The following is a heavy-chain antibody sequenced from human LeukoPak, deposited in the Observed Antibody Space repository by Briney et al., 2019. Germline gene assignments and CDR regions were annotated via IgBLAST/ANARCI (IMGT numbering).Heavy chain of an antibody. J-gene: IGHJ6*03. CDR3: ARYRHYYYYMDV. D-gene: IGHD4-11*01. CDR1: GGSISSGGYY. Sequence: PSQTLSLTCTVSGGSISSGGYYWCWIRQPPGKGLEWIGYIYHSGSTYYNPSLKSRVTISVDRSKNQFSLKLSSVTAADTAVYYCARYRHYYYYMDVWGKGTTVTVSS. CDR2: IYHSGST. V-gene: IGHV4-30-2*01.